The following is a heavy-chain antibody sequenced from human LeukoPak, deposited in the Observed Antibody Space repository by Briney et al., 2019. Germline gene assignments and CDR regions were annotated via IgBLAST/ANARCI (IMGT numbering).Heavy chain of an antibody. CDR2: MNPNSGNT. D-gene: IGHD1-7*01. J-gene: IGHJ6*02. V-gene: IGHV1-8*02. CDR1: GYTFTGYY. CDR3: ARAGTTDYYYYNMDV. Sequence: ASVKVSCKASGYTFTGYYMHWVRQATGQGLEWMGWMNPNSGNTGYAQKFQGRVTMTRNTSISTSYMELSSLRSEDTAVYYCARAGTTDYYYYNMDVWGQGTTVTVSS.